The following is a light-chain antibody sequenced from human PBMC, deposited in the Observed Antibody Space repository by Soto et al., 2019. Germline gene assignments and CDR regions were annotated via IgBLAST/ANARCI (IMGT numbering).Light chain of an antibody. CDR3: QQSYSTPIT. Sequence: DIQMTQSPSSLSASVGDRVTITCRASQSISSYLNWYQQKPGKAPKLLIYAASSLQSWVPSRFSGSGSGPDFTLTISSLQPEDFATYACQQSYSTPITFGPGTKVDIK. CDR1: QSISSY. CDR2: AAS. J-gene: IGKJ3*01. V-gene: IGKV1-39*01.